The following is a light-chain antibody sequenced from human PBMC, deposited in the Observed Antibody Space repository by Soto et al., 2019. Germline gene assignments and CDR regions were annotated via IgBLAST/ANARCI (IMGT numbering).Light chain of an antibody. J-gene: IGKJ2*01. CDR2: GAS. CDR1: QSVSSSN. Sequence: EIVLTQSPGTLSLSPGERATLSCRASQSVSSSNVAWYQQKPGQAPSLLIYGASSRATGIPDRFSGSGSGTDFTLTISRLEPEDFAVYSCQHFGGSPASTFGQGNQLEIK. V-gene: IGKV3-20*01. CDR3: QHFGGSPAST.